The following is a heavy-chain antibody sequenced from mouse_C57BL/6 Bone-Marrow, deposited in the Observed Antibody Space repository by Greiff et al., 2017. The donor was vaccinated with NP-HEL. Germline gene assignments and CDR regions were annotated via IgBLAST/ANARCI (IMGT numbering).Heavy chain of an antibody. J-gene: IGHJ4*01. CDR3: AYYSNYGAIDY. Sequence: DVQLQESGPELVKPGASVTISCKASGYSFTGYYMHWVKQSHGNILDWIGYIYPYNGVSSYNQKFKGKATLTVDKSYSKANMELLSLTSEDSAVYYCAYYSNYGAIDYWGQGTSVTVSS. CDR1: GYSFTGYY. CDR2: IYPYNGVS. D-gene: IGHD2-5*01. V-gene: IGHV1-31*01.